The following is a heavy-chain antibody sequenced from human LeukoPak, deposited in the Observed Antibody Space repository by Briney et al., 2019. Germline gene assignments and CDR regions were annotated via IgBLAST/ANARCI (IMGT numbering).Heavy chain of an antibody. CDR3: ARFASYRYYYYYMDV. D-gene: IGHD1-26*01. V-gene: IGHV5-51*01. J-gene: IGHJ6*03. CDR1: GYSFTSYW. CDR2: IYPGDSDT. Sequence: GESLKISCKGSGYSFTSYWIGWVRQMPGKGLEWMGIIYPGDSDTRYSPSFQGQVTISADKSISTAYLQWSSLKASDTAMYYYARFASYRYYYYYMDVWGKGTTVTVSS.